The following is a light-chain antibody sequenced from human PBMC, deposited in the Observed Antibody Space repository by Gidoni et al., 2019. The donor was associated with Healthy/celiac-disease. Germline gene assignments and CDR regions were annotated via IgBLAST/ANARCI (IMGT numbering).Light chain of an antibody. J-gene: IGLJ1*01. CDR2: EVS. Sequence: QSALTQPASVSGSPGQSITISCTGTSSDVGSYNLVSWYQQHPGKAPKLMIYEVSKRPSGVSKRFSGSKSGNTAALTISGLQAEEEADYYCCSYAGSSTYVFGTGTKVTVL. V-gene: IGLV2-23*02. CDR1: SSDVGSYNL. CDR3: CSYAGSSTYV.